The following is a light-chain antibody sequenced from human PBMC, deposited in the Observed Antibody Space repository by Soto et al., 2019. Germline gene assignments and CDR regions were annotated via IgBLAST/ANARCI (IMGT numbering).Light chain of an antibody. V-gene: IGKV1-5*01. J-gene: IGKJ1*01. CDR3: QHYDSYSPWM. Sequence: DIQMTQSPLTVSASVGDRVTLTCRASQRIRSWVAWYQQKPGKAPKLLVHDASILEGGVPSRFSGTGSGSEFTLTISSLQPDDSATYYRQHYDSYSPWMFGQGTRVEI. CDR2: DAS. CDR1: QRIRSW.